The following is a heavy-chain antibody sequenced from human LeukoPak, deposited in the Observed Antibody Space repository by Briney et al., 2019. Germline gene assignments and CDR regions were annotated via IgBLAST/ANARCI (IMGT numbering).Heavy chain of an antibody. Sequence: VSVKVSCKASGYTFTGYYMHWVRQAPGQGLEWMGWINPNSGGTNYAQKFQGRVIMTRDTSISTAYMELSRLGSDDTAVYYCARDMREQWLAYFDYWGQGTLVTVSS. CDR3: ARDMREQWLAYFDY. CDR2: INPNSGGT. CDR1: GYTFTGYY. V-gene: IGHV1-2*02. D-gene: IGHD6-19*01. J-gene: IGHJ4*02.